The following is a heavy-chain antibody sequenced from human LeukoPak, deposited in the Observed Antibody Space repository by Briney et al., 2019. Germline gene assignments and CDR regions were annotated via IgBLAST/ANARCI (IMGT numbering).Heavy chain of an antibody. J-gene: IGHJ3*02. V-gene: IGHV1-18*01. CDR2: ISAYNGNT. CDR1: GYTFTSYG. D-gene: IGHD2-15*01. Sequence: ASVKVSCKASGYTFTSYGISWVRQAPGQGLEWMGCISAYNGNTNYAQKVQGRFIMSTDTSKSTAYLEMRSLRADDTAVYYCGRAGIVVVGAAQGDAFDIWGQGTMVTVSS. CDR3: GRAGIVVVGAAQGDAFDI.